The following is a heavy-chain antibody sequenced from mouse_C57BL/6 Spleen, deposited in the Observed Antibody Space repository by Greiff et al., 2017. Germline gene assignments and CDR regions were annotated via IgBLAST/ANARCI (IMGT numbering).Heavy chain of an antibody. CDR2: ISYDGSN. Sequence: EVQVVESGPGLVKPSQSLSLTCSVTGYSITSGYYWNWIRQFPGNKLEWMGYISYDGSNNYNPSLKNRISITRDTSKNQFFLKLNSVTTEDTATYYCARDRADYGAWFAYWGQGTLVTVSA. V-gene: IGHV3-6*01. J-gene: IGHJ3*01. D-gene: IGHD2-4*01. CDR1: GYSITSGYY. CDR3: ARDRADYGAWFAY.